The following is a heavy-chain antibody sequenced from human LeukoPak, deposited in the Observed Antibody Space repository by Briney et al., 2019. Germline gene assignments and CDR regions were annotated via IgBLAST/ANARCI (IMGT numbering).Heavy chain of an antibody. V-gene: IGHV1-46*01. CDR1: GYTFTGYY. D-gene: IGHD2-21*02. J-gene: IGHJ5*02. CDR2: INPSGHWT. CDR3: ARDNSVRDTAWWFDP. Sequence: ASVKVSCKASGYTFTGYYMHWVRQAPGQGLKWMGLINPSGHWTSYAQKFQGRVTLTRDVSTSTDYLELSSLRSEDTAVYYCARDNSVRDTAWWFDPWGQGTLVTVSS.